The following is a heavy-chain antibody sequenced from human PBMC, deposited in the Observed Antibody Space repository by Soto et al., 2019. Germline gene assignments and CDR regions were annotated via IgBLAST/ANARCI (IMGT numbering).Heavy chain of an antibody. CDR1: GLTFSSYG. CDR3: ARDGYCSGGSCYSVPVFDY. CDR2: IWYDGSNK. D-gene: IGHD2-15*01. J-gene: IGHJ4*02. Sequence: QVQLVESGGGVVQPGRSLRLSCAASGLTFSSYGMHWVRQAPGKGREWVAVIWYDGSNKYYADSVKGRFTISRDNSKNTLYLQMNSLRAEDTAVYYCARDGYCSGGSCYSVPVFDYWGQGTLVTVSS. V-gene: IGHV3-33*01.